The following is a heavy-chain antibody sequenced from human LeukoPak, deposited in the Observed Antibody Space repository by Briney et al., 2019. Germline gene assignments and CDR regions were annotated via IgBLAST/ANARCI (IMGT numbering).Heavy chain of an antibody. V-gene: IGHV4-34*01. D-gene: IGHD6-13*01. CDR2: INHSGST. CDR1: GGSFSGYY. J-gene: IGHJ4*02. Sequence: SETLSLTCAVYGGSFSGYYWSWIRQPPGKGLEWIGEINHSGSTNYNPSLKSRVTISVDTSENQFSLKLSSVTAADTAVYYCARQAWRIAAAVVLGFDYWGQGTLVTVSS. CDR3: ARQAWRIAAAVVLGFDY.